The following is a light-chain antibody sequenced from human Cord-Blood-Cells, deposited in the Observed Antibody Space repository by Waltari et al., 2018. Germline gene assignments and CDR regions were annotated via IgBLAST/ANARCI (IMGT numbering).Light chain of an antibody. Sequence: QSALTQPASVSGSPGQSITISCTGTSSDVGGYNYVSWYQQHPGKAPKLMLYDVSNRPSGVSYRFSVSKSGNTASLTISGLQAEDEADYYCSSYTSSSTVVFGGGTKLTVL. CDR1: SSDVGGYNY. CDR2: DVS. CDR3: SSYTSSSTVV. V-gene: IGLV2-14*01. J-gene: IGLJ2*01.